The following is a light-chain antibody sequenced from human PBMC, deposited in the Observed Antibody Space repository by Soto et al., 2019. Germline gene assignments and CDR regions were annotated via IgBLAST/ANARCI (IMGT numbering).Light chain of an antibody. V-gene: IGKV3-15*01. CDR3: QQYNNWYT. CDR1: QSVSSN. CDR2: GAT. Sequence: IVMTQSPATLSVSPGERATLSCMASQSVSSNLAWYQQKPGQAPRLLIYGATTRATGIPARFSGSGSGTEFTLIISSLQSEDFAVYYCQQYNNWYTFGQGTKVDIK. J-gene: IGKJ2*01.